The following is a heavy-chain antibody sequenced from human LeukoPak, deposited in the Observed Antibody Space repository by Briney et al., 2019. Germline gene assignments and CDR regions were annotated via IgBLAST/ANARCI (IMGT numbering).Heavy chain of an antibody. Sequence: SETLSLTCTVSGGSISSYYWSWIRQPPGKGLEWLGYIYYSGSTNYNPSLKSRVTISVDTSKNQFSLKLSSVTAADTAVYYCARSKPDNYYDSSGDAFDIWGQGTMVTVSS. J-gene: IGHJ3*02. D-gene: IGHD3-22*01. V-gene: IGHV4-59*01. CDR2: IYYSGST. CDR3: ARSKPDNYYDSSGDAFDI. CDR1: GGSISSYY.